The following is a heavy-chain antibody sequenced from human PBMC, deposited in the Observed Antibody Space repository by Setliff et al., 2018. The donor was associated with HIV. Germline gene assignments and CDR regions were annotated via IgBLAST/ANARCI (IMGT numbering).Heavy chain of an antibody. CDR1: GYTFPSYN. CDR3: ARDLTGDLFFDY. V-gene: IGHV1-2*02. CDR2: VNPNSGGT. Sequence: GASVKVSCKASGYTFPSYNISWVRQAPGQGLEWMGWVNPNSGGTNYAQKFQGRVTMTRDTSISTAYMELSRLRSDDTAVYYCARDLTGDLFFDYWGQGTLVTV. D-gene: IGHD3-9*01. J-gene: IGHJ4*02.